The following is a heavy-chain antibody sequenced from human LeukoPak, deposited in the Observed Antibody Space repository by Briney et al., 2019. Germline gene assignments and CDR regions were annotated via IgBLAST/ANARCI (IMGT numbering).Heavy chain of an antibody. J-gene: IGHJ3*02. CDR3: ARGSLSYYYDSSGYPITFDI. Sequence: PSETLSLTCTVSGGSISSYYWSWIRQPPGKGLEWIGYIYYSGSTNYNPSLKSRVTISVDTSKNQFSLKLSSVTAADTAVYYCARGSLSYYYDSSGYPITFDIWGQGTMVTVSS. CDR1: GGSISSYY. V-gene: IGHV4-59*01. CDR2: IYYSGST. D-gene: IGHD3-22*01.